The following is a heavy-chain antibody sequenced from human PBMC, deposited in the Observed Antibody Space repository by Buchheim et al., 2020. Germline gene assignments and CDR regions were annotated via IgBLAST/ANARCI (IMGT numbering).Heavy chain of an antibody. CDR1: GFTFSSYW. Sequence: EVQLVESGGGLVQPGGSLRLSCAASGFTFSSYWMHWVRQAPGKGLVCVARINSDGRTTTYADSVKGRFTISRDNAMNQLYLQMNSLRAEDTAVYYCVTSGSYYYYAMDVWGQGTT. CDR3: VTSGSYYYYAMDV. CDR2: INSDGRTT. J-gene: IGHJ6*02. V-gene: IGHV3-74*01. D-gene: IGHD3-22*01.